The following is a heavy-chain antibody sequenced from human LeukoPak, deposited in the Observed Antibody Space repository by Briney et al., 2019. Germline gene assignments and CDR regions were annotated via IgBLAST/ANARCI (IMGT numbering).Heavy chain of an antibody. CDR1: GFTFSSYW. CDR3: ARERNSAQYYDYVWGSYLST. V-gene: IGHV3-74*01. D-gene: IGHD3-16*02. J-gene: IGHJ3*01. Sequence: GGSLRLSCAASGFTFSSYWMHWVRQAPGKGLVWVSRINSDGSSTSYADSVKGRFTISRDNAKNTLYLQMNSLRAEDTAVYYWARERNSAQYYDYVWGSYLSTWGQGTMVTVAS. CDR2: INSDGSST.